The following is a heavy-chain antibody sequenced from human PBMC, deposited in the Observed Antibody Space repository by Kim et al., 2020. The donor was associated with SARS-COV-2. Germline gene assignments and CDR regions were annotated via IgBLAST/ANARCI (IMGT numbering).Heavy chain of an antibody. V-gene: IGHV3-73*01. Sequence: GGSLRLSCAASGFTFSGSAMHWVRQASGKGLEWVGRIRSKANSYATAYAASVKGRFTISRDDSKNTAYLQMNSLKTEDTAVYYCTRLSDARIGSGTIRFDPWGQGTLVTVSS. J-gene: IGHJ5*02. CDR2: IRSKANSYAT. D-gene: IGHD3-10*01. CDR1: GFTFSGSA. CDR3: TRLSDARIGSGTIRFDP.